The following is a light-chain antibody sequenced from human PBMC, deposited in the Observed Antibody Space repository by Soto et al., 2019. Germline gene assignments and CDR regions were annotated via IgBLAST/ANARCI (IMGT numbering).Light chain of an antibody. J-gene: IGKJ5*01. V-gene: IGKV1-39*01. CDR2: GAS. CDR1: QSISRY. CDR3: QQSHTSPPA. Sequence: DVQMTQSPSSLSASVGDRVTITCRASQSISRYLNWDQQKPGKAPKLLIYGASSLQSGVPSRFSGSGSETDFTLTISSLQAEDFATYYCQQSHTSPPAFGQGTRLDVK.